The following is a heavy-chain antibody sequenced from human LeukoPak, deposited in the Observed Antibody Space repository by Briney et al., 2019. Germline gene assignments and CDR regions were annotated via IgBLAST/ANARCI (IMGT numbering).Heavy chain of an antibody. CDR2: IDAGNGRT. CDR3: ARSYDSYDY. CDR1: QYSFTDYA. Sequence: ASVKVSCKASQYSFTDYAVHWVRQAPGQRLEWMGWIDAGNGRTKYSQRFQGRLTMTRDTSTSTVYMELSSLRSEDTAVYYCARSYDSYDYWGQGTLVTVSS. D-gene: IGHD3-22*01. V-gene: IGHV1-3*01. J-gene: IGHJ4*02.